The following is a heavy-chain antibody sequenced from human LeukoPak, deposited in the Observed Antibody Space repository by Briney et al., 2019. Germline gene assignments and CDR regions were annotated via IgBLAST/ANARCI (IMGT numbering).Heavy chain of an antibody. CDR2: IYYTGST. J-gene: IGHJ4*02. CDR1: GDSLSSYY. CDR3: ARLDYDYVWGTYRSFRY. V-gene: IGHV4-59*08. Sequence: SETLSLTCTVSGDSLSSYYWSWIRQPPGKGLEWIGYIYYTGSTNYNPSLKSRVTISVDTSNNQFSLKLTSVTAADTAVYYCARLDYDYVWGTYRSFRYWGQGTLVTVSS. D-gene: IGHD3-16*02.